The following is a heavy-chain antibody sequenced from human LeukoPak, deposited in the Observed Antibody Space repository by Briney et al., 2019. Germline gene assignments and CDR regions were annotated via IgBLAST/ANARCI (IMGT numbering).Heavy chain of an antibody. D-gene: IGHD6-19*01. J-gene: IGHJ6*03. CDR1: RFTFSSYG. Sequence: PGGSLRLSCAASRFTFSSYGMGWVRQAAGNGREWVAVISNDGSNKYYADSVKGRFTISRDNSKHTLYLQMNSLRAEDTAVYYCAKDPAYSSGWYGRNYYYYMDVWGKGTTVTVSS. V-gene: IGHV3-30*18. CDR3: AKDPAYSSGWYGRNYYYYMDV. CDR2: ISNDGSNK.